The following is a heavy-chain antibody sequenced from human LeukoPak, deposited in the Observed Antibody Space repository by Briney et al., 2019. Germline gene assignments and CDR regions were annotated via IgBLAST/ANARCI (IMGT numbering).Heavy chain of an antibody. V-gene: IGHV3-9*01. Sequence: PGGSLRLSCAASGFAFDDYAMHWVRQAPGKGLEWVSGISWNSGSIGYADSVKGRFTISRDNAKNSPYLQMNSLRAEDTALYYCASSDYWGQGTLVTVSS. CDR3: ASSDY. CDR1: GFAFDDYA. J-gene: IGHJ4*02. CDR2: ISWNSGSI.